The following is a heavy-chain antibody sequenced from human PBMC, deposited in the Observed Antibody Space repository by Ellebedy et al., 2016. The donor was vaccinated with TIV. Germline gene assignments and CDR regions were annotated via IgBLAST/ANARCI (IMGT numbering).Heavy chain of an antibody. CDR2: ISSSSSTI. CDR1: GFTFSSYS. Sequence: GGSLRLXXAASGFTFSSYSMNWVRQAPGKGLEWVSYISSSSSTIYYADSVKGRFTISRDNAKNSLYLQMNSLRDEDTAVYYCAREMTTVSLNWFDPWGQGTLVTVSS. J-gene: IGHJ5*02. D-gene: IGHD4-11*01. CDR3: AREMTTVSLNWFDP. V-gene: IGHV3-48*02.